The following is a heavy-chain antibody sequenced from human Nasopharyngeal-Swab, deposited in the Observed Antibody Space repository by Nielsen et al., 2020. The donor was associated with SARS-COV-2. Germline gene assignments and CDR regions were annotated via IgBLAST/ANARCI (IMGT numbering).Heavy chain of an antibody. CDR3: ARGNYFGSGTFHRTYGMDV. CDR2: INYYGTT. CDR1: GGSISSGGYS. V-gene: IGHV4-30-2*01. Sequence: SQTLSLTCAVSGGSISSGGYSWSWIRRPPGKGLEWVREINYYGTTNYSPSLKSRVTISIDTSKNQFSLALRSVTAADTGLYYCARGNYFGSGTFHRTYGMDVWGQGTSVTVSS. J-gene: IGHJ6*02. D-gene: IGHD3-10*01.